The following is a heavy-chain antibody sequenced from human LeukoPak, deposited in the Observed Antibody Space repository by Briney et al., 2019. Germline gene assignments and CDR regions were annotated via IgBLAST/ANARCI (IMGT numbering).Heavy chain of an antibody. CDR1: GGSISTYY. J-gene: IGHJ5*02. CDR3: ARVTPSFAHNWFDP. V-gene: IGHV4-59*12. D-gene: IGHD3-10*01. CDR2: VHHSGGT. Sequence: SETLFLTCTVSGGSISTYYWSWIRQPPQKGLEWIGDVHHSGGTNYNPPLKSRVTISVDTSKNQFSLRLTSVTAADTAVYYCARVTPSFAHNWFDPWGQGTLVTVSS.